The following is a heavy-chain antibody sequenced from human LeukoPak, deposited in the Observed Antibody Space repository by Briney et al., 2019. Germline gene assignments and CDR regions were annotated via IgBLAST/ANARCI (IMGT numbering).Heavy chain of an antibody. Sequence: GGSLRLSCAASGFTFSDYYMSWIRQAPGKGLEWISYISSSGSTICYADSVKGRFTISRDNSKNTLYLQMNSLRAEDTAVYYCAKDRDYYDSSGYYAHWGQGTLVTVSS. D-gene: IGHD3-22*01. J-gene: IGHJ1*01. CDR2: ISSSGSTI. V-gene: IGHV3-11*04. CDR3: AKDRDYYDSSGYYAH. CDR1: GFTFSDYY.